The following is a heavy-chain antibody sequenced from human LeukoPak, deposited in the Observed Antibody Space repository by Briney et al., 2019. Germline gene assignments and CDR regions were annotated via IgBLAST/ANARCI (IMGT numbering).Heavy chain of an antibody. J-gene: IGHJ3*02. CDR1: GFTFTTSA. CDR2: IVVVSGNT. D-gene: IGHD2-8*02. V-gene: IGHV1-58*01. Sequence: GTSVKVSCKASGFTFTTSAVQWVRQASGQRLEWIGRIVVVSGNTDHAQKLQGRLTITRDISTSTAYMELSSLTSDDTAVYYCAAVPNANAWYWDDAFDIWGQGTMVTVSS. CDR3: AAVPNANAWYWDDAFDI.